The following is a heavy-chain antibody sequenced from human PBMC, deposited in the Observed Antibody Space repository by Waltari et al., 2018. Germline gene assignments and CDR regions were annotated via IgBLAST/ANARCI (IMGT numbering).Heavy chain of an antibody. V-gene: IGHV3-21*01. D-gene: IGHD1-26*01. CDR3: ARGSAGTRGY. CDR1: AFTFSSYS. J-gene: IGHJ4*02. CDR2: ISSSSSYI. Sequence: EVQLVESGGGLVKPGGSLRLSCAASAFTFSSYSMNWVRQAPGKGLEWVSSISSSSSYIYYADSVKGRFTISRDNAKNSLYLQMNSLRAEDTAVYYCARGSAGTRGYWGQGTLVTVSS.